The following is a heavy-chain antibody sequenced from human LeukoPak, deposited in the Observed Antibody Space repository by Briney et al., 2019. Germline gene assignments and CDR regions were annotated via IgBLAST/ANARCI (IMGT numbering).Heavy chain of an antibody. Sequence: SQTLSLTCTVSGGSISSGGYYWSWIRQHPGKGLEWIGYIYYSGSTCYNPSLKSRVTISVDTSKNQFSLKLSSVIAADTAVYYCARDSGSYGYNYWGQGTLVTVSS. J-gene: IGHJ4*02. D-gene: IGHD5-18*01. CDR3: ARDSGSYGYNY. V-gene: IGHV4-31*03. CDR1: GGSISSGGYY. CDR2: IYYSGST.